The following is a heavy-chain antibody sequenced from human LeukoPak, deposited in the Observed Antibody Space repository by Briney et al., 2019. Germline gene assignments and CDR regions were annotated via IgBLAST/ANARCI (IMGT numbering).Heavy chain of an antibody. V-gene: IGHV4-59*08. CDR1: RDSTSKDK. CDR2: MYYGGSS. Sequence: RPETLCLTPILSRDSTSKDKWGYLRQPPRKRLKRIAYMYYGGSSNYNPSLKSRVTMSVDTSKNQLSLRLSSVTAADTAVYYCARHTSGRAVGDFDYWGQGVRVIVSS. CDR3: ARHTSGRAVGDFDY. J-gene: IGHJ4*02. D-gene: IGHD5-12*01.